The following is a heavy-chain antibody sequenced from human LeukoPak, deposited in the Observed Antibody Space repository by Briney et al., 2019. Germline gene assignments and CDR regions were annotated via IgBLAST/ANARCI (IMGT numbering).Heavy chain of an antibody. CDR2: ISSRSSAI. CDR1: GFTFSNYN. D-gene: IGHD6-19*01. CDR3: ASKHGSGWYVGEY. Sequence: PGGSLRLSCAASGFTFSNYNMNWVRQAPGKGLDWVSYISSRSSAIYYAGCVKGRFTISRDNAENSLSLQMNSLRDEDTAVYLCASKHGSGWYVGEYWGQGILVTVSS. J-gene: IGHJ4*02. V-gene: IGHV3-48*02.